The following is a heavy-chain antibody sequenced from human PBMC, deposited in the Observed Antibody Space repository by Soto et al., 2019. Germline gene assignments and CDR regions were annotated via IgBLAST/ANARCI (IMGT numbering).Heavy chain of an antibody. Sequence: QVQLVESGGGVVQPGRSLRLSCAASGFTFSSYGMHWVRQAPGKGLEWVAVISYDGSNKYYADSVKGRFTISRDNSKNTLYLQMNSLRAEDTAVYYCAKDWGVIISVYGMDVW. V-gene: IGHV3-30*18. CDR2: ISYDGSNK. J-gene: IGHJ6*01. CDR3: AKDWGVIISVYGMDV. CDR1: GFTFSSYG. D-gene: IGHD3-10*01.